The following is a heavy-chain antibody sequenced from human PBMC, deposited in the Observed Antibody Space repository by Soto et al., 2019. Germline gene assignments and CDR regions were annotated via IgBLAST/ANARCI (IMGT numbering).Heavy chain of an antibody. Sequence: SSETLSLTCTVSGGSISSGGYYWSWIRQHPGKGLEWIGYIYYSGSTYYNPSLKSRVTISVDTSKNQFSLKLSSVTAADTAVYYCARGYYGDNLVFDYWGQGTLVTVPQ. D-gene: IGHD4-17*01. J-gene: IGHJ4*02. V-gene: IGHV4-31*03. CDR3: ARGYYGDNLVFDY. CDR1: GGSISSGGYY. CDR2: IYYSGST.